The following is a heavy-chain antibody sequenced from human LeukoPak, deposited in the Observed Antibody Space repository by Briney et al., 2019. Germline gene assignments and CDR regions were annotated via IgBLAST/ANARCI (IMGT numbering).Heavy chain of an antibody. CDR1: GVSISSYY. CDR2: IYYSGST. Sequence: SETLSLTCTVSGVSISSYYWSWLRQPPGKGLEWIGYIYYSGSTNYNPSLKSRVTISVDTSKNQFSLKLSSVTAADTAVYYCARTDTAMVTGLDYWGQGTLVTVSS. V-gene: IGHV4-59*01. J-gene: IGHJ4*02. CDR3: ARTDTAMVTGLDY. D-gene: IGHD5-18*01.